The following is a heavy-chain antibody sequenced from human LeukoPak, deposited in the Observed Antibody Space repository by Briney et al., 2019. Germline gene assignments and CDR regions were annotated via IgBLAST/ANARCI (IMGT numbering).Heavy chain of an antibody. CDR2: MYYSGST. J-gene: IGHJ1*01. CDR1: GGSISSSSYY. V-gene: IGHV4-39*01. Sequence: SETLSLTCTVSGGSISSSSYYWDWIRQPPGKGLEWIATMYYSGSTYYNPSLKSRVTISVDMSKNQFSLKLSSVTAADTAVYYCANYYGSGTYYKYFQHWGQGTLVTVSS. CDR3: ANYYGSGTYYKYFQH. D-gene: IGHD3-10*01.